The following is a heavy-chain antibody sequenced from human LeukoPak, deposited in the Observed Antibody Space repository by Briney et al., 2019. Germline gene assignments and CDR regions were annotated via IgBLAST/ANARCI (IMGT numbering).Heavy chain of an antibody. CDR1: GFTFSSYW. CDR3: TRVMYSSGWSFDY. CDR2: IKQDGSEK. J-gene: IGHJ4*02. D-gene: IGHD6-19*01. Sequence: GGSLRPSCAASGFTFSSYWMSWVRQAPGHGLEWLANIKQDGSEKYSVASGNGRFTTSRDNAKNSTYLQRNCLRAQATALQYSTRVMYSSGWSFDYWGQGTLVTVSS. V-gene: IGHV3-7*01.